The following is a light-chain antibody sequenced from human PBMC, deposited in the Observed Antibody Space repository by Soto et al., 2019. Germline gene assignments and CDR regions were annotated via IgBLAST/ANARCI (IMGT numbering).Light chain of an antibody. V-gene: IGKV3-15*01. J-gene: IGKJ4*01. Sequence: IVMSQSPATLSVSPGETATLSCRASQSLTTYLAWYQQKPDQAPRLLIYGISTRATDVPARFSGSGSGTEFTLTISGLQSEDFAVYYCQQYNKWPLTFGGGTKVDIK. CDR1: QSLTTY. CDR2: GIS. CDR3: QQYNKWPLT.